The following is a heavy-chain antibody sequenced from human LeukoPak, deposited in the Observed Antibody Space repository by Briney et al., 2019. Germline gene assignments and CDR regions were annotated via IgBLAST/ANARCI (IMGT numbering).Heavy chain of an antibody. J-gene: IGHJ4*02. CDR3: AKVGAYGDYARHDY. CDR1: GYSIRSGSY. D-gene: IGHD4-17*01. CDR2: MFHSGDT. V-gene: IGHV4-38-2*01. Sequence: SETLSLTCDVSGYSIRSGSYWGWIRQPPGKGLEWIGWMFHSGDTYHNPSLKSRVTISADTSKNQFSLKLTSVTAADTAVYYCAKVGAYGDYARHDYWGQGTLVTVSS.